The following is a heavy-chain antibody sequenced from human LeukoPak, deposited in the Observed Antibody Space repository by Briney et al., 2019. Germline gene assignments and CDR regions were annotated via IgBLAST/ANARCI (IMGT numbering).Heavy chain of an antibody. CDR2: INHSGST. J-gene: IGHJ6*02. CDR1: GGSFSGYY. D-gene: IGHD2-2*01. CDR3: ARSKSIVVVPAAITYYYYYYGMDV. V-gene: IGHV4-34*01. Sequence: SETLSLTCAVYGGSFSGYYWSWIRQPPGKGLEWIGEINHSGSTNYNPSLKSRVTISVDTSKNQFSLKLSSVTAADTAVYYCARSKSIVVVPAAITYYYYYYGMDVWGQGTTVTVPS.